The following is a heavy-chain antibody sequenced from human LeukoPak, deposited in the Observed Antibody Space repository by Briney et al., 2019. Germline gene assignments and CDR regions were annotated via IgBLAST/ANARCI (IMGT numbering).Heavy chain of an antibody. CDR1: GYTLTELS. J-gene: IGHJ4*02. D-gene: IGHD1-1*01. V-gene: IGHV1-24*01. CDR2: FDPEDGET. CDR3: ATGERASPELERRRNFDY. Sequence: ASVKVSCKVSGYTLTELSMHWVRQDPGKGLEWMGGFDPEDGETIYAQKFQGRVTMTEDTSTDTAYMELSSLRSEDTAVYYCATGERASPELERRRNFDYWGQGTLVTVSS.